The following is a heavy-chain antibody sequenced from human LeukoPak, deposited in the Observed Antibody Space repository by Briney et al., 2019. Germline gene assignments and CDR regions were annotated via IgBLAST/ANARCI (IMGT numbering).Heavy chain of an antibody. D-gene: IGHD4-23*01. V-gene: IGHV3-9*01. CDR3: ARGRPHGNDY. J-gene: IGHJ4*02. CDR2: ISWNSGSI. Sequence: GGSLRLSCAASGFTFDDYAMHWVRQAPGKGLEWVSSISWNSGSIDYADSVKGRFTISRDNAKNSLYLQMNSLRVKDTAVYYCARGRPHGNDYWGQGTLVTVSS. CDR1: GFTFDDYA.